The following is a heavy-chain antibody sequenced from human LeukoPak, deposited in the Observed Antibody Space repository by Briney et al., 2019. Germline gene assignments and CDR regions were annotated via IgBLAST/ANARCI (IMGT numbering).Heavy chain of an antibody. J-gene: IGHJ4*02. D-gene: IGHD5-12*01. CDR1: RFTLSAYW. CDR3: TRDWRNLGYDY. Sequence: PGRSLRLSCAASRFTLSAYWVHWVRQAPGKGLMWVSRIEGDGNRITYADSVKGRFTISRDNAKNTLYLQMNSLRAEDTAVYYCTRDWRNLGYDYWGQGTLVTVSS. CDR2: IEGDGNRI. V-gene: IGHV3-74*01.